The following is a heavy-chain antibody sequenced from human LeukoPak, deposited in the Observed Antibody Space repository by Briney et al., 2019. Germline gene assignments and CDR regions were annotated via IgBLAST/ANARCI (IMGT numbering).Heavy chain of an antibody. V-gene: IGHV3-23*01. Sequence: PGGSLRLSCATSGFTFSFYAMSWVRQAPGKGLEWVSIINGSGDRTYYADSVKGRFTFSRDNSENTLYMQMKSLRAEDTAVYYCVSQTYSGSDRYYFDYWGQGTLVTVSS. D-gene: IGHD1-26*01. CDR2: INGSGDRT. CDR1: GFTFSFYA. J-gene: IGHJ4*02. CDR3: VSQTYSGSDRYYFDY.